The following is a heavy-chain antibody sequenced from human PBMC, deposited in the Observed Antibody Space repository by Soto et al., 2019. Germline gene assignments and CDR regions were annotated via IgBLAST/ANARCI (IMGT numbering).Heavy chain of an antibody. Sequence: QVQLVQSGAEEKKPGASVKVSCKASGYTFTSYAMHWVRKAPGQRLEWMGWINAGNGNTKYSQKFQGRVTITRDTSASTAYMELSSLRSEDTAVYYCARWTVVTQFDYWGQGNLVTVSS. D-gene: IGHD2-15*01. V-gene: IGHV1-3*05. CDR3: ARWTVVTQFDY. J-gene: IGHJ4*02. CDR2: INAGNGNT. CDR1: GYTFTSYA.